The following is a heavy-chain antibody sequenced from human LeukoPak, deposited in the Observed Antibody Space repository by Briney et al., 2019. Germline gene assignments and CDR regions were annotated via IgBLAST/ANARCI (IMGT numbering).Heavy chain of an antibody. V-gene: IGHV6-1*01. Sequence: ASQTLSLTCAISGDSVSSNSAAWNWIRQSPSRGLEWLGRTYYRSKWIYDYAVSVKGRISVNPDTSKNQLSLKLTSVTAADTAVYFCARDRGSEAGFDYWGQGTLVTVSS. CDR1: GDSVSSNSAA. CDR3: ARDRGSEAGFDY. CDR2: TYYRSKWIY. J-gene: IGHJ4*02. D-gene: IGHD6-19*01.